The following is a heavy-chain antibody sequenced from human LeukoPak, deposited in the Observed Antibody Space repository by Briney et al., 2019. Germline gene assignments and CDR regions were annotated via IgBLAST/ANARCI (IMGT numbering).Heavy chain of an antibody. Sequence: SVKVSCKASGGTFSSYAISWVRQAPGQGLEWMGGIIPIFGTANYAQKFQGRVTITAEKSTSTAYMELSSLRSEDTAVYYCARGNPLRYFDHAAFDIWGQGTMVTVSS. J-gene: IGHJ3*02. CDR3: ARGNPLRYFDHAAFDI. CDR1: GGTFSSYA. V-gene: IGHV1-69*06. CDR2: IIPIFGTA. D-gene: IGHD3-9*01.